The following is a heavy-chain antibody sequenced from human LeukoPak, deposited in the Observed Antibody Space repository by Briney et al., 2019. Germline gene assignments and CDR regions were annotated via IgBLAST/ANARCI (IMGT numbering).Heavy chain of an antibody. CDR3: ARRRVRRHDAFDI. D-gene: IGHD3-3*01. CDR1: GGSISSGSYY. J-gene: IGHJ3*02. Sequence: KSSETLSLTCTVSGGSISSGSYYWSWIRQPAGKGLEWIGRIYTSGSTNYNPSLRSRVTISVDTSKNQFSLKLSSVTAADTAVYYCARRRVRRHDAFDIWGQGTMVTVSS. V-gene: IGHV4-61*02. CDR2: IYTSGST.